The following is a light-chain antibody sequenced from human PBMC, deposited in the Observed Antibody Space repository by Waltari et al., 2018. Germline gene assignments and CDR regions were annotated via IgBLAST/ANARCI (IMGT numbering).Light chain of an antibody. CDR3: QQSYSTPPLT. Sequence: DIQMTQSPSSPSASVAARVTITCRASQSISSYLNWYQQKPGKAPKLLIYAASSLQSGVPSRFSGSGSGTDFTLTISSLQPEDVATYYCQQSYSTPPLTFGGGTKVEIK. CDR1: QSISSY. CDR2: AAS. V-gene: IGKV1-39*01. J-gene: IGKJ4*01.